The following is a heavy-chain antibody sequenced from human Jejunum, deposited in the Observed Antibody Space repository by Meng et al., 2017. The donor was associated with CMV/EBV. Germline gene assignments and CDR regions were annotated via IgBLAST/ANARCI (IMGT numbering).Heavy chain of an antibody. CDR1: GGTLSSYV. CDR3: ASGITGNSYAYDS. J-gene: IGHJ5*01. Sequence: SGGTLSSYVISWVRQAPGQGLEWMGRIIPIIGRPHHAQRFQDRVSITADKATSTVYMELRTLTSEDTAVYFCASGITGNSYAYDSWGQGTLVTVSS. V-gene: IGHV1-69*04. D-gene: IGHD1-20*01. CDR2: IIPIIGRP.